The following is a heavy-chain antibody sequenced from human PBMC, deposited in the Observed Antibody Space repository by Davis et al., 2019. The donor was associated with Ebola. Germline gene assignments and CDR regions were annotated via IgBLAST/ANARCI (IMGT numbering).Heavy chain of an antibody. CDR3: ARGRVRGPFDY. Sequence: PSETLSLTCTVSGGSISSGGYYWSWIRQHPGKGLEWIGYIYYSGSTYYNPSLKSRVTISVDTSKNQFSLKLSSVTAADTAVYYCARGRVRGPFDYWGQGTLVTVSS. CDR1: GGSISSGGYY. CDR2: IYYSGST. J-gene: IGHJ4*02. D-gene: IGHD1-1*01. V-gene: IGHV4-31*03.